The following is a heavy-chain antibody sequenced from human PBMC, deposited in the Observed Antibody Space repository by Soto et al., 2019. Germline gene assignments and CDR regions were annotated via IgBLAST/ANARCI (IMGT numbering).Heavy chain of an antibody. D-gene: IGHD3-16*01. Sequence: EVQLVESGGGLVQPGGSLRLSCAASGFTFTNYWMHWVRQAPGKGLVWVSHINTDGTSTTYADSVKGRFTISRDNAKNTLYLQMNSLRAEDTAVYYCTTGGRELGYWGQGTLVTVSS. CDR2: INTDGTST. V-gene: IGHV3-74*01. CDR1: GFTFTNYW. CDR3: TTGGRELGY. J-gene: IGHJ4*02.